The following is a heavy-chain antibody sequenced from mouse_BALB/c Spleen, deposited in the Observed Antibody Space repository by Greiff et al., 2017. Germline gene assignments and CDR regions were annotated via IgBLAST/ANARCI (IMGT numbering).Heavy chain of an antibody. V-gene: IGHV1-7*01. CDR2: INPSTGYT. J-gene: IGHJ2*01. CDR3: ARQLGLQDFDY. Sequence: VQLQQSGAELAKPGASVKMSCKASGYTFTSYWMHWVKQRPGQGLEWIGYINPSTGYTEYNQKFKDKATLTADKSSSTAYMQLSSLTSEDSAVYYCARQLGLQDFDYWGQGTTLTVSS. CDR1: GYTFTSYW. D-gene: IGHD3-1*01.